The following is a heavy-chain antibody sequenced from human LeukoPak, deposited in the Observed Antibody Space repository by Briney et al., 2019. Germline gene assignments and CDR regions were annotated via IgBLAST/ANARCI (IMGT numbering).Heavy chain of an antibody. J-gene: IGHJ6*02. V-gene: IGHV3-13*04. CDR2: IGAAGDT. Sequence: GGSLRLSCAASGFTFSSYDMHWVRQATGKGLEWASTIGAAGDTYYPGSVKGRFTISRENAKNSLYLQMNSLRAGDTAVYYCARGARGMDVWGQGTTVSVSS. CDR1: GFTFSSYD. CDR3: ARGARGMDV.